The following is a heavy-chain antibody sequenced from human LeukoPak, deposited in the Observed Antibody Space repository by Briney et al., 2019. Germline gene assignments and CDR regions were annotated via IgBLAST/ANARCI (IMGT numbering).Heavy chain of an antibody. Sequence: GGSLRLSCAASRFTFSNHWMSWVRQAPGKGLEWVANIKQDGSEKNYVDSVKGRFTISRDNAKNSLYLQMNSLRVEDTAVYYCARDHLREGATGASEIWGQGTMVTVSS. CDR1: RFTFSNHW. CDR3: ARDHLREGATGASEI. V-gene: IGHV3-7*05. D-gene: IGHD1-26*01. CDR2: IKQDGSEK. J-gene: IGHJ3*02.